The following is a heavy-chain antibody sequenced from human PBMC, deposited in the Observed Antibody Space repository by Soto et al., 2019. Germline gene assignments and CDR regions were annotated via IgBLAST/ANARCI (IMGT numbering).Heavy chain of an antibody. CDR2: INPNSGGT. V-gene: IGHV1-2*04. CDR1: GYTFTGYY. CDR3: ARDRGYYGSGSYRMVYYYYGMDV. J-gene: IGHJ6*02. Sequence: QVQRVQSGAEVKKPGASVKVSCKASGYTFTGYYMHWVRQAPGQGLEWMGWINPNSGGTNYAQKFQGWVTMTRGTSISRAYLELSRLRSDDTAVYYCARDRGYYGSGSYRMVYYYYGMDVWGQGTTVTVSS. D-gene: IGHD3-10*01.